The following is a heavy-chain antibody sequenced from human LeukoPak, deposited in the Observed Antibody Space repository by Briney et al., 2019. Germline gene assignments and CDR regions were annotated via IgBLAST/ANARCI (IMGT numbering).Heavy chain of an antibody. Sequence: PSETLSLTCTVSGGSINNYYWSWIRRPPGKGLEWIGYISYSGTTDYNPSLKSRVTISLPTSKNQFSLKLSSVTAADTAVYYCARGEFYYYSRSYSGIDFWGQGTLVTVSS. CDR1: GGSINNYY. CDR2: ISYSGTT. D-gene: IGHD3-10*01. CDR3: ARGEFYYYSRSYSGIDF. V-gene: IGHV4-59*01. J-gene: IGHJ4*02.